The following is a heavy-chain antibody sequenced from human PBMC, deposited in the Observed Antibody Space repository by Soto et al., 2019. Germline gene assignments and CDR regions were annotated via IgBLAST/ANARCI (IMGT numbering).Heavy chain of an antibody. Sequence: ASGPTLVNPTQTLTLTCTFSGFSLSTSGVGVGWIRQPPGKAREWLALIYWDDDKRYSPSLKSRLTITKDTSKNQVVLTMTNMDPVDIALYYCAHIGGPLGGYDFWSGYYFGYMDVWGKGT. D-gene: IGHD3-3*01. CDR3: AHIGGPLGGYDFWSGYYFGYMDV. CDR1: GFSLSTSGVG. CDR2: IYWDDDK. V-gene: IGHV2-5*02. J-gene: IGHJ6*03.